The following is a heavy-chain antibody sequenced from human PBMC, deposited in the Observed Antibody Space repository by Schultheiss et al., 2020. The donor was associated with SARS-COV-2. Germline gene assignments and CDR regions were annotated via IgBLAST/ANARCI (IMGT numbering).Heavy chain of an antibody. D-gene: IGHD5-12*01. V-gene: IGHV4-59*01. CDR1: GGSISSYY. J-gene: IGHJ5*02. CDR3: AREGPRRGYSGPNWFDP. CDR2: ISYSGST. Sequence: SQTLSLTCTVSGGSISSYYWSWIRQPPGKGLEWIGDISYSGSTNYNPSLKSRVTISVDTSKNQFSLKLSSVTAADTAVYYCAREGPRRGYSGPNWFDPWGQGTLVTVSS.